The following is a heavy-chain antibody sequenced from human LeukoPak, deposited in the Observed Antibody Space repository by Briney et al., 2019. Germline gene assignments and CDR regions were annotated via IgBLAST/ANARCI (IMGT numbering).Heavy chain of an antibody. CDR3: ARVAAAGLYHSVDY. CDR1: GYTFTSYA. Sequence: ASVKVSCKASGYTFTSYAMNWVRQAPGQGLEWMGWINTNTGNPTYAQGFTGRFVFSLDTSVSTAYLQISSLKAEDTAVYYCARVAAAGLYHSVDYWGQGTLVTVSS. D-gene: IGHD6-13*01. V-gene: IGHV7-4-1*02. J-gene: IGHJ4*02. CDR2: INTNTGNP.